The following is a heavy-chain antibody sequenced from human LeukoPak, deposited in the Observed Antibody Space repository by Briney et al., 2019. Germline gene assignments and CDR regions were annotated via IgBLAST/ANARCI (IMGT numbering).Heavy chain of an antibody. CDR2: ISYDGSNK. V-gene: IGHV3-30*04. D-gene: IGHD3-22*01. Sequence: PGGSLRLSCAAAGFTFSSYAMHWVRQAPGKGREWVAVISYDGSNKYYADSVKGRFTISRDNSKNTLYLQMNSLRAEDTAVYYCARQYYYDSSGYYRDAFDIWGQGTMVTVSS. CDR1: GFTFSSYA. J-gene: IGHJ3*02. CDR3: ARQYYYDSSGYYRDAFDI.